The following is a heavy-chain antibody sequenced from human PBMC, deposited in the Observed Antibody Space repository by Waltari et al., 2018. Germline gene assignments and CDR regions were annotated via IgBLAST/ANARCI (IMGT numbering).Heavy chain of an antibody. Sequence: QVQLVQSGAEVKKLGSSVKVSCKASGGTFSSYTISWVRQAPGHGLEWMGRIIPILGIANYAQTCQGRVTDNADKSTSTAYIGLSSLRTEDTSVDYCARDYYDSSGYYPWGQGTLVTVSS. CDR2: IIPILGIA. CDR3: ARDYYDSSGYYP. J-gene: IGHJ5*02. D-gene: IGHD3-22*01. CDR1: GGTFSSYT. V-gene: IGHV1-69*08.